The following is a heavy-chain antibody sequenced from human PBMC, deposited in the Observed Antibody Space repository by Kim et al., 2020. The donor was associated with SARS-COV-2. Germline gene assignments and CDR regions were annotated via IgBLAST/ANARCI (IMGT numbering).Heavy chain of an antibody. V-gene: IGHV3-64*01. Sequence: GGSLRLSCAASGFTFSSYAMHWVRQAPGKGLEYVSAISSNGGSTYYANSVKGRFTISRDNSKNTLYLQMGSLRAEDMAVYYCARDGDSRAKYFQHWGQGTLVTVSS. J-gene: IGHJ1*01. D-gene: IGHD6-13*01. CDR1: GFTFSSYA. CDR2: ISSNGGST. CDR3: ARDGDSRAKYFQH.